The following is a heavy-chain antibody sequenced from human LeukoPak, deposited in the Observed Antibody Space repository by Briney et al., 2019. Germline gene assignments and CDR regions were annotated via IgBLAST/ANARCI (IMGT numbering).Heavy chain of an antibody. V-gene: IGHV1-69*13. CDR2: IIPIFGTA. J-gene: IGHJ5*02. CDR3: ARVSFPARNWFYP. Sequence: PGASVKVSCKASGGTFSSYAISWVRQAPGQGLEWMGGIIPIFGTANYAQKFQGRVTITADESTSTAYMELSSLRSEDTAVYYCARVSFPARNWFYPWGQGTLVTVSS. CDR1: GGTFSSYA.